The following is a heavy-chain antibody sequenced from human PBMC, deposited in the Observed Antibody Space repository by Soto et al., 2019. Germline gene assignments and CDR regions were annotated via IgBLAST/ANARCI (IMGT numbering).Heavy chain of an antibody. J-gene: IGHJ6*03. Sequence: EVQLLESGGGLVQPGGSLRLSCAASGFTFSSYAMSWVRQAPGKGLEWVSAISGSGGSTYYADSVKGWFTISRDNSKNTLYLQMNSLRAEDTAVYYCAKDRMTTVRGGYYYYMDVWGKGTTVTVSS. CDR1: GFTFSSYA. CDR2: ISGSGGST. D-gene: IGHD4-4*01. V-gene: IGHV3-23*01. CDR3: AKDRMTTVRGGYYYYMDV.